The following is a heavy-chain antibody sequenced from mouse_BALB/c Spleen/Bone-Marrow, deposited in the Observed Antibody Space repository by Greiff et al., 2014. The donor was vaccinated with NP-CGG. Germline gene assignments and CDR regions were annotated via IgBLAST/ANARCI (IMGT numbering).Heavy chain of an antibody. CDR3: ARQILRGFAY. D-gene: IGHD1-1*01. Sequence: EVQRVESGGGLVKPGGSLKLSCAASGFAFSSYDMSWVRQTPEKRLEWVGYISSGGGSTYYSDTVKGRFTISRDNAKNTLYLQMSSLKSEDTAMYYCARQILRGFAYWGQGTLVTVSA. CDR1: GFAFSSYD. J-gene: IGHJ3*01. CDR2: ISSGGGST. V-gene: IGHV5-12-1*01.